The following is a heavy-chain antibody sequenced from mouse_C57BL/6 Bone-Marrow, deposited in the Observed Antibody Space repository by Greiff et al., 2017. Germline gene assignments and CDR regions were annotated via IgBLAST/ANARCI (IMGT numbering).Heavy chain of an antibody. CDR1: GYTFTSYW. CDR2: IDPSDSYT. Sequence: QVQLQQPGAELVRPGTSVKLSCKASGYTFTSYWMHWVKQRPGQGLEWIGVIDPSDSYTNYNQKFKGKATLTVDTSSSTAYMQLGSLTSEDSAVYYCARTGPYYAMDYWGQGTSVTVSS. CDR3: ARTGPYYAMDY. J-gene: IGHJ4*01. V-gene: IGHV1-59*01.